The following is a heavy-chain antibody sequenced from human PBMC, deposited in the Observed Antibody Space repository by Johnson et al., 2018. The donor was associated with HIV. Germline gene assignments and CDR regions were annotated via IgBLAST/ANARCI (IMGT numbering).Heavy chain of an antibody. CDR3: AKDGLIEPYYYDSSGARLGAFDI. V-gene: IGHV3-NL1*01. D-gene: IGHD3-22*01. J-gene: IGHJ3*02. CDR1: GFTFSSYA. CDR2: IYSGGST. Sequence: QVQLVESGGGVVQPGGSLRLSCAASGFTFSSYAMHWVRQAPGKGLAWVSVIYSGGSTYYADSVKDRFTISRDTSKNTLYLQMNSLRAEDTAVYYCAKDGLIEPYYYDSSGARLGAFDIWGQGTMVTVSS.